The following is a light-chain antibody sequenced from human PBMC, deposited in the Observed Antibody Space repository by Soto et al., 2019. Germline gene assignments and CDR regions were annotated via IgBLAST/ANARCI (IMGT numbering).Light chain of an antibody. CDR3: QQYNNWTRWT. CDR2: GAS. J-gene: IGKJ1*01. Sequence: EIVMTQSPATLSVSPGERATLSCRASQSVSSNLAWYQQKPGQAPRLLIYGASTSATGIQARFSGSGSGTEFTLTISSLQSEDFAVYYCQQYNNWTRWTFGQGTKVEIK. CDR1: QSVSSN. V-gene: IGKV3-15*01.